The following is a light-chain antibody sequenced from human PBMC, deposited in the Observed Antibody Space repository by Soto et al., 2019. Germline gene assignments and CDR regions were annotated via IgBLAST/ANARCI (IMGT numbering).Light chain of an antibody. J-gene: IGKJ2*01. CDR2: DAS. Sequence: DIQLTQSPSTLSSFVGDRVTITCRASQSINNWLAWYQQKPGEAPKLLIYDASSLESGVPPRFSGSGSGTEFTLTSSSLQPDDFATYYCQQYSSAYTFGQGTKLEIK. V-gene: IGKV1-5*01. CDR3: QQYSSAYT. CDR1: QSINNW.